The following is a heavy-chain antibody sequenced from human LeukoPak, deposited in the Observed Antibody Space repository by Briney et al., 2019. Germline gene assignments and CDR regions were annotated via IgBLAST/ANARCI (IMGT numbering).Heavy chain of an antibody. CDR1: GFTFSSYA. J-gene: IGHJ4*02. D-gene: IGHD2-2*01. V-gene: IGHV3-23*01. CDR2: ISGSGGST. CDR3: AKDEGIVVVPATIDY. Sequence: GGSLRLSCAASGFTFSSYAMSWVRQAPGKGLEWVSAISGSGGSTYYADSVKGRFTISRDNSKNTLYLQMNSLGAEDTAVYYCAKDEGIVVVPATIDYWGQGTLVTVSS.